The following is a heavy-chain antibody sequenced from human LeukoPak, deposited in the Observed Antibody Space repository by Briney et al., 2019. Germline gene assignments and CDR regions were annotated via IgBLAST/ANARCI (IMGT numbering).Heavy chain of an antibody. J-gene: IGHJ4*02. Sequence: QPGGSLRLSCAASGFTFSSYAMSWVRQAPGKGLEWVSAISGSGGSTYYADSVKGRFTISRDNSKNTLYLQMNSLRAEDTAVYYCAKPRDSSGYYYVPFDCWGQGTLVTVSS. CDR1: GFTFSSYA. CDR3: AKPRDSSGYYYVPFDC. D-gene: IGHD3-22*01. CDR2: ISGSGGST. V-gene: IGHV3-23*01.